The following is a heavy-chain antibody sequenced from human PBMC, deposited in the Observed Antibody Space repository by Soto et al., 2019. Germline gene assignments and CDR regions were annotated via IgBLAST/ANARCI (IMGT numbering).Heavy chain of an antibody. D-gene: IGHD2-2*01. CDR3: AKEMPVAVSAAMRWLDP. Sequence: PGESLKISCKGFGYSFTTNWIGWVRQMPGKGLEWMGIIYPGDSDTRYSPSFQGQVTLSADKSISTAYLQWSSLKASDTAIYYCAKEMPVAVSAAMRWLDPWGQGNQVTFSS. J-gene: IGHJ5*02. CDR2: IYPGDSDT. CDR1: GYSFTTNW. V-gene: IGHV5-51*01.